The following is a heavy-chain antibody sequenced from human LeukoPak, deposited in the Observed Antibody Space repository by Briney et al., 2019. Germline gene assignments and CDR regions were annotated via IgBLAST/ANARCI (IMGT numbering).Heavy chain of an antibody. Sequence: PSETLSLTCAVYGGSFSGYYWSWIRQPPGKGLEWIGEINHSGSTNYNPSLKSRVTISVDTSKNQFSLKLSSVTAADTAVYYCAREIHTKPWFGEYNWFDPWGQGTLVTVSS. V-gene: IGHV4-34*01. CDR2: INHSGST. CDR3: AREIHTKPWFGEYNWFDP. CDR1: GGSFSGYY. J-gene: IGHJ5*02. D-gene: IGHD3-10*01.